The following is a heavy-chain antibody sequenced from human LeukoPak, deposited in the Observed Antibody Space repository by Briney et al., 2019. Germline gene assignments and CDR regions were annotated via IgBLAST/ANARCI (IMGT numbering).Heavy chain of an antibody. CDR1: GGSISSSIYY. Sequence: SETLSLTCTVSGGSISSSIYYWGWIRQSPGKGLEWIGSIYYSGSTYYNPSLKSRVTISVDTSKNQFSLKLSSVTAADTAVYYCARQGSLGTSGYNYWGQGTLVTVSS. J-gene: IGHJ4*02. CDR2: IYYSGST. CDR3: ARQGSLGTSGYNY. D-gene: IGHD3-22*01. V-gene: IGHV4-39*01.